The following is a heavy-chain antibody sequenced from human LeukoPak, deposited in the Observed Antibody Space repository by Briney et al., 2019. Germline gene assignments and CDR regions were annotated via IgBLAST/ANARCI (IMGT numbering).Heavy chain of an antibody. CDR3: QKYSASSFDY. CDR2: IRGKAYHGTT. Sequence: GGSLRLSCTASGFIFDNYAISWFRQAPGKGLEWGAFIRGKAYHGTTEYAASVQGRFTISRDDSKSIAYLQMNSLKTDDTAVYYCQKYSASSFDYWGQGTLVTVSS. J-gene: IGHJ4*02. D-gene: IGHD6-6*01. CDR1: GFIFDNYA. V-gene: IGHV3-49*03.